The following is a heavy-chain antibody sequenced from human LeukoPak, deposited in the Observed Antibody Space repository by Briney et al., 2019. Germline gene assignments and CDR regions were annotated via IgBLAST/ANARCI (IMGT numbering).Heavy chain of an antibody. CDR2: IFYSGST. CDR3: ARSRDYDYHFVN. D-gene: IGHD5-12*01. CDR1: GVSISSYY. J-gene: IGHJ4*02. Sequence: SETLSLTCTVSGVSISSYYWSWIRQSPGKGLEWIGYIFYSGSTNYNPSLKSRVTISVDTSKNQFSLKLTSVTAADTAVYYCARSRDYDYHFVNWGQGTLVTVSS. V-gene: IGHV4-59*01.